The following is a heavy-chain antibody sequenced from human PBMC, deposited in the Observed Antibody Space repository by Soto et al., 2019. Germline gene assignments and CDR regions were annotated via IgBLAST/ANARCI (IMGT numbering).Heavy chain of an antibody. V-gene: IGHV4-61*01. CDR1: GGSVSSGSYY. D-gene: IGHD3-3*01. J-gene: IGHJ2*01. CDR3: ARGTTIFGALRYFDL. Sequence: QVQLQESGPGLVKPSETLSLTCTVSGGSVSSGSYYWSWIRQPPGKGLEWIGYIYYSGSTNYNPPLNRRITIPVDTSKNQFPLKLSSGTAAATALYYCARGTTIFGALRYFDLWGRGTLVTVSS. CDR2: IYYSGST.